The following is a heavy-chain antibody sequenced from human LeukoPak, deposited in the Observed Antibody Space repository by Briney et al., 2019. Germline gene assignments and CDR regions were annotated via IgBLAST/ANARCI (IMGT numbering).Heavy chain of an antibody. J-gene: IGHJ5*02. D-gene: IGHD2-2*01. Sequence: PGGSLRLSCAASGFTFSSYAMSWVRQAPGKGLEWVSSISASGGTTYYADSVKGRFTISRDNSKNTLYLQMLSLRAEDWAIYYCAKDPREYCSSTSCPNWFGPWGQGTLVTVSS. V-gene: IGHV3-23*01. CDR2: ISASGGTT. CDR1: GFTFSSYA. CDR3: AKDPREYCSSTSCPNWFGP.